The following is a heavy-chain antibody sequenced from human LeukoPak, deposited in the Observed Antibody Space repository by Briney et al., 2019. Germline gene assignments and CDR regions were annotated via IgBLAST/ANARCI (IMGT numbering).Heavy chain of an antibody. CDR2: ISSSGSTT. Sequence: GGSLRLSCAASGFTFSDYYMSWVRQAPGKGLEWVSYISSSGSTTYYADSVKGRFTISRDNAKNSLYLQMNSLRAEDTAVYYCARFKNTAMVTRYWGQGTLVTVSS. CDR1: GFTFSDYY. V-gene: IGHV3-11*04. D-gene: IGHD5-18*01. CDR3: ARFKNTAMVTRY. J-gene: IGHJ4*02.